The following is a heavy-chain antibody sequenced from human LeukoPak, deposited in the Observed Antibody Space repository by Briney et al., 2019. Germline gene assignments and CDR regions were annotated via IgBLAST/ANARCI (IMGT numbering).Heavy chain of an antibody. CDR2: IKQDGSEK. J-gene: IGHJ4*02. CDR1: GFTFSSYW. D-gene: IGHD5-12*01. Sequence: GGSLRLSCAASGFTFSSYWMSWVRQAPGKGLEWVANIKQDGSEKYYVDSVRGRFTISRDNAKNSLYPQMNSLRAEDTAVYYCARVGYSGYDFNDYWGQGTLVTVSS. V-gene: IGHV3-7*01. CDR3: ARVGYSGYDFNDY.